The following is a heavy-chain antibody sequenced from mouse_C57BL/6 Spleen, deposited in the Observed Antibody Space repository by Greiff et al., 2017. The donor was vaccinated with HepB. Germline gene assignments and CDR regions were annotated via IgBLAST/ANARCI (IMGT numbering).Heavy chain of an antibody. CDR3: ARRKNYNYAMDY. CDR2: IYWDDDK. V-gene: IGHV8-12*01. J-gene: IGHJ4*01. Sequence: QVTLKESGPGILQSSQTLSLTCSFSGFSLSTSGMGVSWIRQPSGKGLEWLAHIYWDDDKRYNPYLKSRLTISKDTSRNQVFLKITSVDTADTATYYCARRKNYNYAMDYWGQGTSVTVSS. CDR1: GFSLSTSGMG. D-gene: IGHD2-12*01.